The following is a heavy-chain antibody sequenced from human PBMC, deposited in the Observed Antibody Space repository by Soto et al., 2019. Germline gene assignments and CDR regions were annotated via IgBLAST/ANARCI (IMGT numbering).Heavy chain of an antibody. D-gene: IGHD3-10*01. CDR3: ARSPRNYYALGSYTYFRH. V-gene: IGHV1-8*01. CDR1: GYTFTSYD. CDR2: MNPNNGNT. J-gene: IGHJ1*01. Sequence: ASVKVSCKASGYTFTSYDISWVRQATGQGLEWMGWMNPNNGNTDYAPKFQGRVTMTMNTSIGTAYMELSSLRSEDTAVYYCARSPRNYYALGSYTYFRHWGQGTLVTVSS.